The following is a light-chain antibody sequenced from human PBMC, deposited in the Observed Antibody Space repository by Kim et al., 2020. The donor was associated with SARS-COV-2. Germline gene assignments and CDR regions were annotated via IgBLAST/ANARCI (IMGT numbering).Light chain of an antibody. CDR2: QGS. J-gene: IGLJ2*01. V-gene: IGLV3-1*01. Sequence: SYELTQPPSVSVSPGQTASITCSGDKLGDKYACWYQQKPGQSPVVVIHQGSKRPSGIPERFSGSNSGNTATLTISGTQAMDEADYYCQAWDISTAVVFGGGTKLTVL. CDR3: QAWDISTAVV. CDR1: KLGDKY.